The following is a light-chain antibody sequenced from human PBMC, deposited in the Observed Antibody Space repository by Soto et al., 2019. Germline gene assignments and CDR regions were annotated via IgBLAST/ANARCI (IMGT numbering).Light chain of an antibody. Sequence: DIQMTQSPSSLSASVGDRVTITCRASQSITGYLNWYQQKPGKAPKLLIYAASSLQIRVPSRFSGSGSGTDFTRTISSLQRDDFATYFCQQSLGIPYTFGQGTRLETK. CDR3: QQSLGIPYT. CDR1: QSITGY. CDR2: AAS. J-gene: IGKJ2*01. V-gene: IGKV1-39*01.